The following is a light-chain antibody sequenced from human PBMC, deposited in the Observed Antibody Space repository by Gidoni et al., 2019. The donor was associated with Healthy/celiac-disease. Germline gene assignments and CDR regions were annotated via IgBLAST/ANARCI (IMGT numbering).Light chain of an antibody. J-gene: IGLJ3*02. CDR3: QVWDSSSDHWV. V-gene: IGLV3-21*02. CDR2: DDS. Sequence: SFVLTQQPSASVPPGPTARITGGGNNSGRKSVRWYQQKPGQAPVLVVYDDSDRPSGIPERFSGSNSGNTATLTISRVEAGDEADYYCQVWDSSSDHWVFGGGTKLTVL. CDR1: NSGRKS.